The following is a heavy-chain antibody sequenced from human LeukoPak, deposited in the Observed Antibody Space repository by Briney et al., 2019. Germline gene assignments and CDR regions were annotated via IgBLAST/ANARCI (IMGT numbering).Heavy chain of an antibody. Sequence: GSLRLSCAASGFTFGSFSMTWVRQAPGKGLEWVSTISSSGSGTYIYYADSVKGRFTISRDNAKNSLYLQMNSLRAEDTAVYYCARDPGRSGGSCYSDYWGQGTLVTVSS. D-gene: IGHD2-15*01. CDR1: GFTFGSFS. CDR3: ARDPGRSGGSCYSDY. J-gene: IGHJ4*02. CDR2: ISSSGSGTYI. V-gene: IGHV3-21*01.